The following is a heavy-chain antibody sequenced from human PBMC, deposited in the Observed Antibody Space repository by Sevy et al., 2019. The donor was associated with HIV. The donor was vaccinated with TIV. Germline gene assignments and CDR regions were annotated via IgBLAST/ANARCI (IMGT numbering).Heavy chain of an antibody. CDR2: IYYSGHT. D-gene: IGHD2-8*02. CDR3: ARTHYDCTDGHYYYGMDV. CDR1: GGSISSYY. V-gene: IGHV4-59*01. Sequence: SETLSLTCTVSGGSISSYYWSWIRQPPGKGLEWIGYIYYSGHTNYNPSLKSRVTISLDTSKNHFSLKLNSVTAADTAVYYCARTHYDCTDGHYYYGMDVWGQGTTVTVSS. J-gene: IGHJ6*02.